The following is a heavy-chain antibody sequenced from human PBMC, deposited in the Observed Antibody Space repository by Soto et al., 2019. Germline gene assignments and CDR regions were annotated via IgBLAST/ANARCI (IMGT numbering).Heavy chain of an antibody. CDR1: GGSFSGYY. CDR3: ARHYYDSSGYYYDDS. J-gene: IGHJ4*02. Sequence: PSETLSLTCAVYGGSFSGYYWSWIRQPPGKGLEWIGEINHSGSTNYNPSLKSRVTISVDTPKNQFSPKLSSVTAADTAVYYCARHYYDSSGYYYDDSWGQATLVTVSS. D-gene: IGHD3-22*01. V-gene: IGHV4-34*01. CDR2: INHSGST.